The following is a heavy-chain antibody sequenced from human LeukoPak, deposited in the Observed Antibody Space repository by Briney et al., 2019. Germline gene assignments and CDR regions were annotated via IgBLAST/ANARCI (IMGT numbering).Heavy chain of an antibody. CDR3: ERGIQLWFVG. CDR2: IYYSEST. CDR1: GDSISSGEFY. V-gene: IGHV4-30-4*01. Sequence: SQTLSLTCTVSGDSISSGEFYWSGIRQPPGKGLEWVGYIYYSESTYYNPSLKSRVVISVDTSKNQFSLKLSSVTAADTAVYYCERGIQLWFVGWGQGTLVTVSS. D-gene: IGHD5-18*01. J-gene: IGHJ4*02.